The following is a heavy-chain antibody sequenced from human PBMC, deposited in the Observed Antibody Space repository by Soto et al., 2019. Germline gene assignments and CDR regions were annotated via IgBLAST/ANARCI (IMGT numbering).Heavy chain of an antibody. J-gene: IGHJ4*02. CDR1: GGSISSSNW. D-gene: IGHD6-6*01. Sequence: SETLSLTCAVSGGSISSSNWWSWVRQPPGKGLEWIGEIYHSGSTNYNPSLKSRVTISVDKSKNQFSLKLSSVTAADTAVYYCARAQYSSSAAFPPQPYYFDYWGQGTLVTVSS. CDR2: IYHSGST. CDR3: ARAQYSSSAAFPPQPYYFDY. V-gene: IGHV4-4*02.